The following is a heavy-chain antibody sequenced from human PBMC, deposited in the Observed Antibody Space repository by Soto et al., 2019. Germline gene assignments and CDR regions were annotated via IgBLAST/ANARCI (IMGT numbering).Heavy chain of an antibody. V-gene: IGHV1-69*04. J-gene: IGHJ6*03. CDR2: IIPMLGVA. Sequence: QVQLVQSGAEVKKPGSSVKVSCKASGDTFSNHTISWVRQAPGQGLEWMGRIIPMLGVANYAQKFQDRVTINADKSTSTAYMELSSLRSADTAVCYCVRVAEMGTVTKGYYYYMDVWCKGTTVTVSS. CDR3: VRVAEMGTVTKGYYYYMDV. D-gene: IGHD4-17*01. CDR1: GDTFSNHT.